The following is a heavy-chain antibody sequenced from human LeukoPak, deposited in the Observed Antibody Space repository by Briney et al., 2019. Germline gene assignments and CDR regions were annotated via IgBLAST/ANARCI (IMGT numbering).Heavy chain of an antibody. V-gene: IGHV1-69*13. D-gene: IGHD2-15*01. CDR2: IIPICGTA. Sequence: HWASVTVSCKASGGTLSSYTRSWVGRAPGQGGEGMGGIIPICGTANYAQKFQGRVTITVDESTNTAYMELSSVRAADTAAYSCVRDYTDIVVDKSGWFDPWGQGTLVTVSS. CDR3: VRDYTDIVVDKSGWFDP. CDR1: GGTLSSYT. J-gene: IGHJ5*02.